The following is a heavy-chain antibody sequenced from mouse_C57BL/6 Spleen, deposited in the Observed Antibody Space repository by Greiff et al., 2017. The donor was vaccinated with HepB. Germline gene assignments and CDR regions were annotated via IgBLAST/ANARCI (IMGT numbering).Heavy chain of an antibody. D-gene: IGHD1-1*01. CDR2: IHPNSGST. V-gene: IGHV1-64*01. Sequence: QVQLQQPGAELVKPGASVKLSCKASGYTFTSYWMHWVKQRPGQGLEWIGMIHPNSGSTNYNEKFKSKATLTVDKSSSTAYMQLSSLTSEDSAVYYCARESSYVYYAMDYWGQGTSVTVSS. CDR3: ARESSYVYYAMDY. J-gene: IGHJ4*01. CDR1: GYTFTSYW.